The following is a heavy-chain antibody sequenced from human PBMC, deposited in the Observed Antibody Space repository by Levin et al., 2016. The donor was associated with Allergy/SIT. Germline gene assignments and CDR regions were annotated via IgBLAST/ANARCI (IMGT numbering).Heavy chain of an antibody. CDR1: GFTFGDFT. Sequence: LSLTCVASGFTFGDFTMHWVRQAPGKGLGWVSSISWNSGSVAYADSVKGRFTISRDNAKNSLYLQMSSLRAEDTALYFCAKCTVVVSTTSYFDYWGQGALVTVSS. CDR2: ISWNSGSV. V-gene: IGHV3-9*01. CDR3: AKCTVVVSTTSYFDY. D-gene: IGHD2-15*01. J-gene: IGHJ4*02.